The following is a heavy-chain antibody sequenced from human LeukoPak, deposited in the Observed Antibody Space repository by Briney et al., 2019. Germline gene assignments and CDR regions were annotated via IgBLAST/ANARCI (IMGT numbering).Heavy chain of an antibody. D-gene: IGHD6-13*01. CDR1: GGSISSYY. J-gene: IGHJ2*01. V-gene: IGHV4-59*12. Sequence: KPSETLSLTCTVSGGSISSYYWSWIRQPPGKGLEWIGYIYYSGSTNYNPSLKSRVTMSVDTSKNQFSLKLSSVTAADTAVYYCARRAVVAAAGVWYFDLWGRGTLVTVSS. CDR3: ARRAVVAAAGVWYFDL. CDR2: IYYSGST.